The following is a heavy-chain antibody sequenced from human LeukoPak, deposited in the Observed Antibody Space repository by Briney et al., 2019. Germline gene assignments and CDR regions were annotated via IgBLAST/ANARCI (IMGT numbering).Heavy chain of an antibody. CDR3: ARARIVGATTPPDY. Sequence: PGRSLRLSCVASGFTFSSYAMHWVRQAPGKGLEWVAVISYDGSNKYYADSVKGRFTISRDNSKNTLYLQMNSLRAEDTAVYYCARARIVGATTPPDYWGQGTLVTVSS. V-gene: IGHV3-30*04. D-gene: IGHD1-26*01. CDR2: ISYDGSNK. CDR1: GFTFSSYA. J-gene: IGHJ4*02.